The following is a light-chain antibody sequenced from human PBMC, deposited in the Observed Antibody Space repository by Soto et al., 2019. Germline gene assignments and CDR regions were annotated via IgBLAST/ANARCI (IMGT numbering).Light chain of an antibody. CDR3: QQSYSTPPLT. CDR2: AAS. Sequence: DIQMTQSPSSLSASVGDRVTITCRASQSISSYLNWYQQKPGKAPKLLIYAASTLQSGVPSRFSGSGSGTDFTLTISSLQPEDCETYYCQQSYSTPPLTFGGGTKVEIK. CDR1: QSISSY. V-gene: IGKV1-39*01. J-gene: IGKJ4*02.